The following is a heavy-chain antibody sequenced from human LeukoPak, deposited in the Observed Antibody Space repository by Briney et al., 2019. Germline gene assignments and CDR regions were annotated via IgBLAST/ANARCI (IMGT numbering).Heavy chain of an antibody. J-gene: IGHJ4*02. Sequence: SETLSLTCTVSGGSISSYYWSWIRQPPGKGLEWIGRIYTSGSTNYNPSLKSRVTMSVDTSKNQFSLKLSSVTAADTAVYYCAGGPWSASYLPFDSWAREPWSPSPQ. V-gene: IGHV4-4*07. CDR3: AGGPWSASYLPFDS. CDR2: IYTSGST. D-gene: IGHD1-26*01. CDR1: GGSISSYY.